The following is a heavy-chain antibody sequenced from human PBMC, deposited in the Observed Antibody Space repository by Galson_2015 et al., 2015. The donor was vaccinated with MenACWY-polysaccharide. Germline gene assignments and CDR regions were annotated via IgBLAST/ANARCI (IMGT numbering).Heavy chain of an antibody. CDR2: IKSDGSST. Sequence: LILSCAASGFTFSTYWMHWVRQAPGKGLVWVSRIKSDGSSTSYADSVKGRFTISRDNAKNTLYLQMNSLRAEDTAVYYCARGYSGYDWGQGTLVTVSS. D-gene: IGHD5-12*01. CDR3: ARGYSGYD. CDR1: GFTFSTYW. J-gene: IGHJ4*02. V-gene: IGHV3-74*01.